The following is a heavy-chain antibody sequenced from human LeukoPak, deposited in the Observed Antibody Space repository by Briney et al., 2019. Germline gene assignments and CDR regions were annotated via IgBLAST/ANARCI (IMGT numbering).Heavy chain of an antibody. J-gene: IGHJ4*02. D-gene: IGHD3-22*01. V-gene: IGHV1-24*01. Sequence: VKVSCKVSGYTLTELSMHWVRQAPGKGLEWMGGFDPEDGETIYAQKFQGRVTMTEDTSTDTAYMELSSLRSEDTAVYNCATDQGPIRYYYDSSGSLDYWGQGTLVTVSS. CDR2: FDPEDGET. CDR1: GYTLTELS. CDR3: ATDQGPIRYYYDSSGSLDY.